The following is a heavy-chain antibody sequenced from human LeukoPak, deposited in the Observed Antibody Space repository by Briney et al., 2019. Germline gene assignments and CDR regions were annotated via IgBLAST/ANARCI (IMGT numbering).Heavy chain of an antibody. CDR3: ARDLAAAGTRLWNWFDP. V-gene: IGHV4-4*07. J-gene: IGHJ5*02. Sequence: NPSETLSLTCTVSGGSISSYYWSWIRQPAGKGLEWIGRIYTSGSTNYNPSLKSRVTMSVDTSKNQFSLKLSSVTAADTAVYYCARDLAAAGTRLWNWFDPWGQGTLVTVSS. CDR1: GGSISSYY. CDR2: IYTSGST. D-gene: IGHD6-13*01.